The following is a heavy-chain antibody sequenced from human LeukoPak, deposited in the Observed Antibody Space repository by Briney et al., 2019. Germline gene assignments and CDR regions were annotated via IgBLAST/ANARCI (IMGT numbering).Heavy chain of an antibody. CDR2: INPNSGGT. V-gene: IGHV1-2*06. CDR1: GYTFTGHY. D-gene: IGHD4-23*01. CDR3: ARLSHGGKSRNAFDI. Sequence: ASVKVSCKASGYTFTGHYMHWVRQAPGQGLEWMGRINPNSGGTNYAQKFQGRVTMTRDTSISTAYMELSRLRSDDTAVYYCARLSHGGKSRNAFDIWGQGTMVTVSS. J-gene: IGHJ3*02.